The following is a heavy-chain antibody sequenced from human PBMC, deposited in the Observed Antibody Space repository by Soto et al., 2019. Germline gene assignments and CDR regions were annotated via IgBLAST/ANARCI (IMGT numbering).Heavy chain of an antibody. CDR3: ARDLFVRGEPGYGMDV. CDR2: IIPIFGTA. Sequence: QVQLVQSGAEVKNPGSSVKVSCKASGGTFSCYAISWVRQAPGQGLERMGGIIPIFGTANYAQKFQGRVTITADESTSTAYMELSSLRSEDTAVYYCARDLFVRGEPGYGMDVWGQGTTVTVSS. J-gene: IGHJ6*02. D-gene: IGHD3-10*01. CDR1: GGTFSCYA. V-gene: IGHV1-69*01.